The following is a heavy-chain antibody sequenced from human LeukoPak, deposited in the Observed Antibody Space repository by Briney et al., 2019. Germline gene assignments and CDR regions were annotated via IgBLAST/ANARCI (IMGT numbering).Heavy chain of an antibody. Sequence: GASVKVSCKASGYTFTSYYMHWVRQAPGQGLEWMGIINPSGGSTSYTQKFQCRVTMTRDTSTTTVYMELSSLRSQDTAVYYCARHKEGGDYYYFDYWGQGTLVTVSS. CDR1: GYTFTSYY. V-gene: IGHV1-46*01. D-gene: IGHD2/OR15-2a*01. J-gene: IGHJ4*02. CDR3: ARHKEGGDYYYFDY. CDR2: INPSGGST.